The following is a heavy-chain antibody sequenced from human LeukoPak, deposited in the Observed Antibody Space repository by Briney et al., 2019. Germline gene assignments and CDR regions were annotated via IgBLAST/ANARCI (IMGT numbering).Heavy chain of an antibody. V-gene: IGHV3-7*01. J-gene: IGHJ4*02. CDR2: INDDGSER. CDR1: GFPFSGYA. Sequence: GRSLRLSCTASGFPFSGYAMHWGRQAPGKRPEWVANINDDGSERYYVDSVRGRFTISRDNDKNSLYLEMNNLRADDTAVYFCVQGGHFDFWGQGVPVTVSS. D-gene: IGHD3-16*01. CDR3: VQGGHFDF.